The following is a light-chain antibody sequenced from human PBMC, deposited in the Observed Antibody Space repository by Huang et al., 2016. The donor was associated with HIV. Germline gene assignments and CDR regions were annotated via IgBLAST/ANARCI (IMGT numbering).Light chain of an antibody. J-gene: IGKJ2*01. CDR2: GSS. CDR1: ATVTIGN. Sequence: EIVLTQSPGTLSLSPGERATLSCRASATVTIGNLTWYQQKPGQAPRLLIFGSSTRATGIPDRFTGSGSGTDFTLTITRLEREDFAMYYCQQYGGSPRTFGQGTKLELK. V-gene: IGKV3-20*01. CDR3: QQYGGSPRT.